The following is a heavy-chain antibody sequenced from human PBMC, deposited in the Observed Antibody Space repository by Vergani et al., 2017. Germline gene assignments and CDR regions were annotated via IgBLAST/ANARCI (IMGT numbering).Heavy chain of an antibody. CDR3: ARGFPPVTIFGVAPGWFDP. CDR2: INHSGST. J-gene: IGHJ5*02. V-gene: IGHV4-34*01. Sequence: QVQLQQWGAGLLKPSETLSLTCAVYGRSFSGYYWSWIRQPPGKGLEWIGEINHSGSTNYNPPLKSRVTISVDTSKNQFSLKLSSVTAADTAVYYCARGFPPVTIFGVAPGWFDPWGQGTLVTVSS. D-gene: IGHD3-3*01. CDR1: GRSFSGYY.